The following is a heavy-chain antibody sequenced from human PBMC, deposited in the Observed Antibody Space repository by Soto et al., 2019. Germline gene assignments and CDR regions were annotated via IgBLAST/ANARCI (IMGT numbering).Heavy chain of an antibody. CDR2: IYHTGNT. V-gene: IGHV4-4*02. Sequence: SETLSLTCAVSGGSISSSSWWSRVRQRPGKGLEWNGEIYHTGNTNYNPSLESRVTISVDKCKNQFSLNLNSVTAADTAVYYCARDSRAAAGNRRYYFDYWVQGTLVNVCS. J-gene: IGHJ4*02. CDR3: ARDSRAAAGNRRYYFDY. CDR1: GGSISSSSW. D-gene: IGHD6-13*01.